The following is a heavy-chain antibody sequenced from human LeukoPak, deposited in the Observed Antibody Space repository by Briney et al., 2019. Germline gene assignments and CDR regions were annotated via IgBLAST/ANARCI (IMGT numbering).Heavy chain of an antibody. J-gene: IGHJ4*02. CDR3: AHYYDSSGYYAPNYFDY. CDR2: MNPNSGNT. Sequence: GASVKVSCKASGYTFTSYDINWVRQATGQGLEWMGWMNPNSGNTGYAQKFQDRVTMTRNTSISTAYMELSSLRSEDTAVYYCAHYYDSSGYYAPNYFDYWGQGTLVTVSS. V-gene: IGHV1-8*01. CDR1: GYTFTSYD. D-gene: IGHD3-22*01.